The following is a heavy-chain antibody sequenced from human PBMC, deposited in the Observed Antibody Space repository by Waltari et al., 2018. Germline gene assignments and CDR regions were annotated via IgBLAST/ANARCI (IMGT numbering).Heavy chain of an antibody. CDR3: ARGRGSPYYYYGMDV. Sequence: QVQLQQWGAGLLKPSETLSLTCAVYGGSFSGYYWSWIRQPPGKGLGWIGEINHSGSTNYNPSLKSRVTISVDTSKNQFSLKLSSVTAADTAVYYCARGRGSPYYYYGMDVWGQGTTVTVSS. D-gene: IGHD1-26*01. CDR1: GGSFSGYY. J-gene: IGHJ6*02. CDR2: INHSGST. V-gene: IGHV4-34*01.